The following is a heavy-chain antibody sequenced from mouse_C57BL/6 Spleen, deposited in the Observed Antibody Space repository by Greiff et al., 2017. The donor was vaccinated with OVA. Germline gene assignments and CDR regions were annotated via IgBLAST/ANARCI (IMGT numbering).Heavy chain of an antibody. D-gene: IGHD1-1*01. CDR2: IRSKSNNYAT. V-gene: IGHV10-1*01. CDR3: VSEGGYGSSYYAMDY. Sequence: EVKLMESGGGLVQPKGSLKLSCAASGFSFNTYAMNWVRQAPGKGLEWVARIRSKSNNYATYYADSVKDRFTISRDDSESMLYLQMNNLKTEDTAMYYCVSEGGYGSSYYAMDYWGQGTSVTVSS. J-gene: IGHJ4*01. CDR1: GFSFNTYA.